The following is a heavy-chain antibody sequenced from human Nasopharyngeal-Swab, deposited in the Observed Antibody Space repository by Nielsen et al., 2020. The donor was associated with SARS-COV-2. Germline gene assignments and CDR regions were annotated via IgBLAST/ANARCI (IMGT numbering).Heavy chain of an antibody. J-gene: IGHJ5*02. CDR2: SYYTGNP. Sequence: SETLSLTCTVSGGSINSNYWTWIRQSPGKGLEWIGYSYYTGNPNSNPSLKTRVSISVDTSRNQFSLRLSSVTAADTAVYYCARSVSDYTNNDRFDYFDPWGQGSLVTVSS. D-gene: IGHD4-11*01. CDR1: GGSINSNY. V-gene: IGHV4-59*01. CDR3: ARSVSDYTNNDRFDYFDP.